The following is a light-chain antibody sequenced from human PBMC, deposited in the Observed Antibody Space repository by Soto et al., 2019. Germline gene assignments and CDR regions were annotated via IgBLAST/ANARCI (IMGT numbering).Light chain of an antibody. CDR2: DAS. V-gene: IGKV1-5*01. CDR1: QNISVW. Sequence: DIQMTQSPSTLSASVGDGVTITCRASQNISVWLAWYQQRTGKAPKFLIYDASSLETGVPSRFIGSGSGTEFTLPIRSLQPDDFATYYCQQYDSSSPTFGQGTKLEIK. J-gene: IGKJ2*01. CDR3: QQYDSSSPT.